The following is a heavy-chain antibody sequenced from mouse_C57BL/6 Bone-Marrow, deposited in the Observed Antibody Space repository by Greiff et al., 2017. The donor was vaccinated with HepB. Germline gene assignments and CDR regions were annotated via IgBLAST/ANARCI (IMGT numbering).Heavy chain of an antibody. D-gene: IGHD2-4*01. CDR2: INPSTGGT. J-gene: IGHJ2*01. V-gene: IGHV1-43*01. CDR3: ARYTMITTRSYFDY. Sequence: VQLKESGPELVKPGASVKISCKASGYSFTGYYMHWVKQSSEKSLEWIGEINPSTGGTSYNQKFKGKATLTVDKSSSTAYMQLKSLTSEDSAVYYCARYTMITTRSYFDYWGQGTTLTVSS. CDR1: GYSFTGYY.